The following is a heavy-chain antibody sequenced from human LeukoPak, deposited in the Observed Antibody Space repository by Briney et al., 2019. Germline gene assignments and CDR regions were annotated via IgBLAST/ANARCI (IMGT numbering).Heavy chain of an antibody. CDR2: ISTYSGDT. CDR3: ARDGRSFCNNGECRYFVQ. V-gene: IGHV1-18*01. J-gene: IGHJ4*02. Sequence: GASVKVSYNPSGYTFTNYGISWVRQSPGQGLEWMAWISTYSGDTNYARNLQDRITVTTDTSTRTAYLELRSLRSDDTAVYYCARDGRSFCNNGECRYFVQWGEGTLVTVSS. CDR1: GYTFTNYG. D-gene: IGHD2-8*01.